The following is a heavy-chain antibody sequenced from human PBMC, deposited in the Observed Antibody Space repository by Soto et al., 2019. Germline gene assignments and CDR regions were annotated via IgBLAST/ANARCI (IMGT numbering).Heavy chain of an antibody. CDR1: GFTFSSYG. CDR3: AKDGYGDYGWYFDL. Sequence: QVQLVESGGSVVQPGRSLRLSCAASGFTFSSYGMHWVRQAPGKGLEWVAVISYDGSNKYYADSVKGRFTISRDNSKNTLYLQMNSLRAEDTAVYYCAKDGYGDYGWYFDLWGRGTLVTVSS. V-gene: IGHV3-30*18. D-gene: IGHD4-17*01. CDR2: ISYDGSNK. J-gene: IGHJ2*01.